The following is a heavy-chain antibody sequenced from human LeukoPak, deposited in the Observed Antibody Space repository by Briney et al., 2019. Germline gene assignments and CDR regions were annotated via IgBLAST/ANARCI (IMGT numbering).Heavy chain of an antibody. J-gene: IGHJ4*01. CDR1: GFTFSSLG. D-gene: IGHD1-14*01. CDR2: IGSDGDST. V-gene: IGHV3-64D*06. CDR3: VSPVFINY. Sequence: GGSLRLSCSASGFTFSSLGMHWVRQAPGKGLEHVSTIGSDGDSTCYADSVKDRFTISRDNSKNALYLQMTSLRPGDSAVYYCVSPVFINYWGQGTLVTVSS.